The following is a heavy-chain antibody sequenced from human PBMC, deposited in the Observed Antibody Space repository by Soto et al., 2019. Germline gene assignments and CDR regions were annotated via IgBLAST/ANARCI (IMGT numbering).Heavy chain of an antibody. J-gene: IGHJ6*02. CDR3: XXXXXXXXXXXXXXXXX. CDR1: GGXXXXXXXX. V-gene: IGHV4-30-4*01. Sequence: QLQESGPGLVKPSQTLSLTCTVSGGXXXXXXXXXXXIRXTPGKGLEWIGSIYYSGTTHNNTSLKSPVSVSIXTSKNQFSLKLTSVXXXXXXXXXXXXXXXXXXXXXXXXXXXXGQGTTVTVSS. CDR2: IYYSGTT.